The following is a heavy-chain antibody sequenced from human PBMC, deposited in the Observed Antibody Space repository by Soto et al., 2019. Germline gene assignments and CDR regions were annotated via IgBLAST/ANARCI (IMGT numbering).Heavy chain of an antibody. Sequence: GGSLRLSCSASGFSISNFGMFWVRQAPGRGLEWISFISRSHSDIYYADSVKGRFTISRDNAKNSMFLQMNSLRDEDRAVYYCARENSVQAWLHHFDHWGLGTLVTVSS. CDR1: GFSISNFG. D-gene: IGHD5-18*01. J-gene: IGHJ4*02. V-gene: IGHV3-21*05. CDR2: ISRSHSDI. CDR3: ARENSVQAWLHHFDH.